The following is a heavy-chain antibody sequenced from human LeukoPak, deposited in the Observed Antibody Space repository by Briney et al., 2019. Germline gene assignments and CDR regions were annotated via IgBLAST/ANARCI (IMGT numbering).Heavy chain of an antibody. D-gene: IGHD3-10*01. Sequence: GGSLRLSCAASGFTFSSYEMNWVRQAPGKGLEWVAVISYDGSNKYYADSVKGRFTISRDNSKNTLYLQMNSLRAEDTAVYYCARDGYGSGGYYYYYYYYMDVWGKGTTVTVSS. CDR2: ISYDGSNK. CDR3: ARDGYGSGGYYYYYYYYMDV. V-gene: IGHV3-30*04. J-gene: IGHJ6*03. CDR1: GFTFSSYE.